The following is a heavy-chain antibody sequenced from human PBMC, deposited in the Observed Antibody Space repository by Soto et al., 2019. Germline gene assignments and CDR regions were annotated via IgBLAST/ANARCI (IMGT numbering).Heavy chain of an antibody. CDR3: VRRGHSYDYTRFAP. CDR1: GGSISSSSYY. V-gene: IGHV4-39*01. D-gene: IGHD5-18*01. J-gene: IGHJ5*02. CDR2: IYYSGST. Sequence: SETLSLTCTVSGGSISSSSYYWGWIRQPPGKGLEWIGSIYYSGSTYYNPSLKSRVTISVDTSKNQFSLKLSSVTAADTAVYYCVRRGHSYDYTRFAPWGQGTXVPVSS.